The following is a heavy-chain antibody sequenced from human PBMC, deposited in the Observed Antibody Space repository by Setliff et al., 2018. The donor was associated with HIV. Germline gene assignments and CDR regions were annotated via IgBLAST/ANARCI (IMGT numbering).Heavy chain of an antibody. D-gene: IGHD2-8*02. J-gene: IGHJ4*02. V-gene: IGHV1-2*02. CDR2: INPNSGGTNYGGT. CDR1: GYTFTNYY. Sequence: GASVKVSCKASGYTFTNYYLHWVRQAPGQGLEWMGWINPNSGGTNYGGTNYAQKIQGRVTMTRDTSIITANMELRSLRYDDTDVYSCARGSAYWDFDYWGQGTLVTVSS. CDR3: ARGSAYWDFDY.